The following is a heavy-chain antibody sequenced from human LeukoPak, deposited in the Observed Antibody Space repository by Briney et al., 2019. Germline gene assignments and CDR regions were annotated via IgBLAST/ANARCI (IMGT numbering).Heavy chain of an antibody. CDR2: ISAYNGAT. D-gene: IGHD3-3*01. CDR3: ARTNMVFGVNIEQNWFDP. CDR1: GYTFTSHG. Sequence: ASVKVSCKASGYTFTSHGISWVRQAPGQGLVWMGWISAYNGATTYPQTFQGRVTLTTDTSTSTVYMEMRSLRSDDTAICYCARTNMVFGVNIEQNWFDPWGQGTLVTVSS. V-gene: IGHV1-18*01. J-gene: IGHJ5*02.